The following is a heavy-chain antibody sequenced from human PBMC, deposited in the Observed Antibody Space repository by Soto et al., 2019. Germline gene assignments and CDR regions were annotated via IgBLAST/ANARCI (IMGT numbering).Heavy chain of an antibody. V-gene: IGHV4-30-4*01. Sequence: QVQLQESGPGLVKPSQTLSLTCTVSGGSITSGNYHWSWIRQPPGKGLGWSGYIYYSGSTYYNPSLMSRVVISVATSNNQFSLKLNSVTAADTAVYYCAREDGGRGGDYWGQGTLVTVSS. J-gene: IGHJ4*02. D-gene: IGHD4-17*01. CDR1: GGSITSGNYH. CDR3: AREDGGRGGDY. CDR2: IYYSGST.